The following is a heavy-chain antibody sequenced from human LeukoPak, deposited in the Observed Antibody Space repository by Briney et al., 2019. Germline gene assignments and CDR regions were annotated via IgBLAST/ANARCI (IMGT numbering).Heavy chain of an antibody. CDR1: LDTFTVSPG. V-gene: IGHV1-46*01. CDR2: INPSGGST. Sequence: GSVIDSSEESLDTFTVSPGCSGREAPGQGLEWMGIINPSGGSTSYAQKFQGRVTITKDTSTSTVYIELSSLRSEDTYVYYYRGSDDAPKYWGQGTLVTVSS. J-gene: IGHJ4*02. D-gene: IGHD5-12*01. CDR3: RGSDDAPKY.